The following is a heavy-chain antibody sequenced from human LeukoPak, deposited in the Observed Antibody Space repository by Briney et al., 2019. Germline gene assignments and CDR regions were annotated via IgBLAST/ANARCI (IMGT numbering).Heavy chain of an antibody. CDR2: ISYDGSNK. CDR3: ARGGGYGSGRHCDD. D-gene: IGHD3-10*01. V-gene: IGHV3-30*04. J-gene: IGHJ4*02. CDR1: GFTFSSYA. Sequence: GGSLRLSCAASGFTFSSYAMHWVRQAPGKGLEWVAVISYDGSNKYYADSVKGRFTISRDNSKNTVYLQMNSLRSEDTAVYYWARGGGYGSGRHCDDWGQGTLVTVSS.